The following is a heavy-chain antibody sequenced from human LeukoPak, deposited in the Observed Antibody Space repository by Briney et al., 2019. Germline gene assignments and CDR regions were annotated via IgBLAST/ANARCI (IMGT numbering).Heavy chain of an antibody. V-gene: IGHV4-4*02. D-gene: IGHD3-10*01. J-gene: IGHJ4*02. CDR3: ARGSGQWGFDS. CDR2: VGHSGTT. Sequence: SETLSLTCTVSGGSISDDNWWSWVRQSPGKGLEWIGEVGHSGTTNYNPSLRSRVTISVDSSKSQFSLKLSSVTAADTAVYYCARGSGQWGFDSWGQGTLVTVSS. CDR1: GGSISDDNW.